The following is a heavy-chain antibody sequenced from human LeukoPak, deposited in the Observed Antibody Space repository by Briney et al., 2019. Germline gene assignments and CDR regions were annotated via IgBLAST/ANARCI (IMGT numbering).Heavy chain of an antibody. J-gene: IGHJ3*02. D-gene: IGHD2-8*02. Sequence: PGGSLRLSCAASGFTFSNYWMHWVRHAPGKGLVWVSRINSDGSNTNYADSVKGRFTISRDNAKNTLYLQMNSLRAEDTAVYYYARRGASTGGFDIWGQGTMVTISS. CDR2: INSDGSNT. CDR1: GFTFSNYW. V-gene: IGHV3-74*01. CDR3: ARRGASTGGFDI.